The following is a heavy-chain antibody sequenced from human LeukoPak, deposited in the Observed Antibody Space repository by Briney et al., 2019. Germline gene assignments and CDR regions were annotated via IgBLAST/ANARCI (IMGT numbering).Heavy chain of an antibody. CDR2: FYTSGST. Sequence: PSETLSLTCTVSGGSISSYYWSWIRQPAGKGLERIGRFYTSGSTNYNPSLKSRVTMSVDTSKNEFSLKLSSVTAADTAVYYCARDYGDYPRDYFDYWGQGTLVTVSS. CDR1: GGSISSYY. J-gene: IGHJ4*02. D-gene: IGHD4-17*01. CDR3: ARDYGDYPRDYFDY. V-gene: IGHV4-4*07.